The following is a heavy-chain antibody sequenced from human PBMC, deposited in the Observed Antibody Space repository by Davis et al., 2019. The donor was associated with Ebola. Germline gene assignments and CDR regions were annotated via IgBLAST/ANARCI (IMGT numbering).Heavy chain of an antibody. V-gene: IGHV1-2*02. CDR2: INPNSGGT. D-gene: IGHD1-1*01. J-gene: IGHJ3*02. CDR1: GYTFTGYY. Sequence: ASVKVSCKASGYTFTGYYMHWVRQAPGQGLEWMGWINPNSGGTNYAQKFQGRVTMTRDTSISTAYMELSRLRSDDTAVYYCAKRVELERTWVAFDIWGQGTMVTVSS. CDR3: AKRVELERTWVAFDI.